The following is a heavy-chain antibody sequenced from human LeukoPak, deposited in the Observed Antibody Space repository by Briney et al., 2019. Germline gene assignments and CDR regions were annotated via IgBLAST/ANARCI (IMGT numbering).Heavy chain of an antibody. V-gene: IGHV4-61*02. CDR3: ARVSDYVWGSYRSDI. CDR2: IYTSGST. J-gene: IGHJ3*02. CDR1: GGSISSGSYY. Sequence: TLSLTCTVSGGSISSGSYYWSWIRQPAGKGLEWIGRIYTSGSTNYNPSLKSRVTISVDTSKNQFSPKLSSVTAADTAVYYCARVSDYVWGSYRSDIWGQGTMVTVSS. D-gene: IGHD3-16*02.